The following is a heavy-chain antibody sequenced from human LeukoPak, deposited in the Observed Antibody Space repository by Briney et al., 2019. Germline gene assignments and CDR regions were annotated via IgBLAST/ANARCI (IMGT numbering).Heavy chain of an antibody. CDR3: ARDPSSSFYYYYYYMDV. D-gene: IGHD6-13*01. CDR1: GDSISSSNCY. CDR2: IYHSGST. Sequence: SETLSLTCTVSGDSISSSNCYWGWIRQPPGKGLEWIGSIYHSGSTYYNPSLKSRVTISVDTSKNQFSLKLSSVTAADTAVYYCARDPSSSFYYYYYYMDVWGKGTTVTVSS. J-gene: IGHJ6*03. V-gene: IGHV4-39*07.